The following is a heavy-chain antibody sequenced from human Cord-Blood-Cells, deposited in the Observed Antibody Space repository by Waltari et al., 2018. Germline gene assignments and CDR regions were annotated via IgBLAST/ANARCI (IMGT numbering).Heavy chain of an antibody. CDR1: VGSFSGYY. D-gene: IGHD6-13*01. CDR2: INHSGST. V-gene: IGHV4-34*01. J-gene: IGHJ4*02. CDR3: ARGLAIAAAGNRGLGY. Sequence: QVQLQQCGAGLLKPSETLSLTCAVYVGSFSGYYWRWLPQPPGKGLEWIGEINHSGSTNYNPSLKSRVTISVDTSKNQFSLKLSSVTAADTAVYYCARGLAIAAAGNRGLGYWGQGTLVTVSS.